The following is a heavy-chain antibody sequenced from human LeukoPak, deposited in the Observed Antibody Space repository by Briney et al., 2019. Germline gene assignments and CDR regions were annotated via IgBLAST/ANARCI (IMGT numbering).Heavy chain of an antibody. J-gene: IGHJ3*02. CDR1: GYTFTSYY. CDR2: INPSGGST. D-gene: IGHD5-12*01. Sequence: ASVKVSCKASGYTFTSYYMHWVRQAPGQGLEWMGIINPSGGSTSYAQKFQGRVTMTRGMSTSTVYMELSSLRSEDTAVYYCAGSKWLRPTGGAFDIWGQGTMVTVS. V-gene: IGHV1-46*01. CDR3: AGSKWLRPTGGAFDI.